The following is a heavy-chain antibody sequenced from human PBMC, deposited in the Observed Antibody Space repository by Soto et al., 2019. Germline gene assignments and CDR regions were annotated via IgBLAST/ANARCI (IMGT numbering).Heavy chain of an antibody. Sequence: QVQLQESGPGLVKPSETLSLTCTVSGDSVSHSYGSWIRQPPGKGLEWIGYIFYNGNTNYSPSLKSRVTISLDTSKNQFSLRLSSVTAADTAVYYCARGANSDQIDFWGQGTLVTVSS. CDR2: IFYNGNT. V-gene: IGHV4-59*02. CDR3: ARGANSDQIDF. CDR1: GDSVSHSY. D-gene: IGHD2-15*01. J-gene: IGHJ4*02.